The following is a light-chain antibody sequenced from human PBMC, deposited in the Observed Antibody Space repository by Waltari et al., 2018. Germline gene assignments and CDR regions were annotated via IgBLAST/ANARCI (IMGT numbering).Light chain of an antibody. J-gene: IGLJ3*02. CDR2: EVS. Sequence: QSALTQPPSASGSPGQSVTISCTGTSNDVGASNYVSWYQQHPGKAPKLMIYEVSKRPSGVPDRFSGSKSGNTASLTISGLLAEDEADYYCSSYTTTNILVFGGGTRLTVL. CDR3: SSYTTTNILV. CDR1: SNDVGASNY. V-gene: IGLV2-8*01.